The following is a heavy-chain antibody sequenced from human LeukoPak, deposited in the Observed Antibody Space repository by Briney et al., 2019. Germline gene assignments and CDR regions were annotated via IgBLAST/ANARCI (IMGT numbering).Heavy chain of an antibody. V-gene: IGHV3-21*01. D-gene: IGHD3-10*01. CDR3: ARSFGSGTYGLLDY. CDR1: GFTVSDYS. J-gene: IGHJ4*02. Sequence: GGSLRLSCAASGFTVSDYSMNWVSQGPGKGLDWVSIISRSGDDIHYADSIEGRFTISRDNAKNSLYLQMDSLRAEDTAVYYCARSFGSGTYGLLDYWGRGTLVTVSS. CDR2: ISRSGDDI.